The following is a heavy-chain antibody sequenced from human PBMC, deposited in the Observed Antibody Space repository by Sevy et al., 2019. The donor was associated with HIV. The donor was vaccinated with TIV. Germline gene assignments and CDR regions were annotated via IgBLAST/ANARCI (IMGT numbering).Heavy chain of an antibody. V-gene: IGHV5-51*01. CDR2: VYPGDSDT. D-gene: IGHD6-13*01. J-gene: IGHJ4*02. CDR1: GYSFANNW. CDR3: ARFSVAAAGLYYFDY. Sequence: GESLKISCKGSGYSFANNWIGWVRQMPGKGLEWMGIVYPGDSDTTYSPSFQGQITISVDKSIGTAYLQWNSLKASDTAMYYCARFSVAAAGLYYFDYWGQGTLVTVSS.